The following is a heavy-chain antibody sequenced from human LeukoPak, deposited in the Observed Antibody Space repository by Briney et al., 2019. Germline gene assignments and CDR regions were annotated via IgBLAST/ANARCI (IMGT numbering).Heavy chain of an antibody. Sequence: GGSLRLSCAASGFSFSDYGMNWVRRAPGKGLEWLSHINSNGAVISHADSVKGRFTISRDTAKSSLYLQMNSLKIEDTAIYFCARDPDGDYDFDYWGQGTLVTVSS. D-gene: IGHD4-17*01. CDR1: GFSFSDYG. CDR2: INSNGAVI. J-gene: IGHJ4*02. CDR3: ARDPDGDYDFDY. V-gene: IGHV3-48*01.